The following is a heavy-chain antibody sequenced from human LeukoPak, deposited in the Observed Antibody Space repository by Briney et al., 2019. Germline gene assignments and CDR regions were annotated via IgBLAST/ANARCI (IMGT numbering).Heavy chain of an antibody. J-gene: IGHJ4*02. CDR2: ITSGFTP. D-gene: IGHD1-26*01. Sequence: GGSLSLSCAASGLTFSGYAMSWVRQAPGKGLEWVSGITSGFTPHYADSVKGRFTISRDNSKNTFHLQLNSLRAEDTAVYYCAKDYYDSRVADLFFEYWGQGTLVTVSS. CDR1: GLTFSGYA. V-gene: IGHV3-23*01. CDR3: AKDYYDSRVADLFFEY.